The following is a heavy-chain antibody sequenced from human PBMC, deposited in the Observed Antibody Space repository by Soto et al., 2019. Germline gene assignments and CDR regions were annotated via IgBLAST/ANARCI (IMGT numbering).Heavy chain of an antibody. V-gene: IGHV4-39*01. D-gene: IGHD4-17*01. J-gene: IGHJ6*02. CDR3: ARLLPDYGGNSITLSYYYYGMDV. CDR2: IYYSGST. CDR1: GGAISSSCSY. Sequence: SGTQSLKSTVAGGAISSSCSYWGGIRQPPAKALEWIGSIYYSGSTYYNPSLKSRVTISVDTSKNQFSLKLSSVTAADTAVYYCARLLPDYGGNSITLSYYYYGMDVWGQGPTVT.